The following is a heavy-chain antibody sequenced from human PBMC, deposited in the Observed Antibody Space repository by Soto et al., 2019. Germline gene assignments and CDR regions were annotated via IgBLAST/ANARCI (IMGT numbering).Heavy chain of an antibody. CDR2: SSNSGSFT. V-gene: IGHV3-11*06. J-gene: IGHJ4*02. Sequence: GSLRLSCAASGFTLSDHYIICIRQSPCKWLEWIVYSSNSGSFTRYADSVKGRFSISRDNAKNSLYLQINSLRGDDTAIYYCVRSGDNYNLLDYWGQGTPVTVSS. D-gene: IGHD1-1*01. CDR3: VRSGDNYNLLDY. CDR1: GFTLSDHY.